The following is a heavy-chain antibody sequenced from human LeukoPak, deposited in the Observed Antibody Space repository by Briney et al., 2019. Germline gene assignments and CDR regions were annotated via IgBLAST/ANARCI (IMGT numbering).Heavy chain of an antibody. CDR3: AGSGYYDSSGYAADI. Sequence: GSSVKVSCKASGGTFSSYAISWVRQAPGQGLEWMGGIIPIFGTANYAQKFQGRVTMTTDTSTSTAYMELRSLRSDDTAVYYCAGSGYYDSSGYAADIWGQGTMVTVSS. D-gene: IGHD3-22*01. V-gene: IGHV1-69*05. CDR1: GGTFSSYA. J-gene: IGHJ3*02. CDR2: IIPIFGTA.